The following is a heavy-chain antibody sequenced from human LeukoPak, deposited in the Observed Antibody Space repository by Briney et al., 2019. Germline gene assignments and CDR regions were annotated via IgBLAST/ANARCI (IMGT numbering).Heavy chain of an antibody. CDR3: ARELDSSGWYYNY. J-gene: IGHJ4*02. V-gene: IGHV1-46*01. Sequence: ASVKVSCKASGYTFTSYYMHWVRQAPGQGLEWMGLINPSGGTTRYAQKFQGRVTMTRDLSTSTDYMELSSLRSDDTAVYYCARELDSSGWYYNYWGQGTLVTVSS. CDR2: INPSGGTT. D-gene: IGHD6-19*01. CDR1: GYTFTSYY.